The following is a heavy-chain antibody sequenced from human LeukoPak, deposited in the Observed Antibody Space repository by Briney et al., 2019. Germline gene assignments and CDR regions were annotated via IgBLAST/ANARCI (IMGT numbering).Heavy chain of an antibody. V-gene: IGHV3-7*01. J-gene: IGHJ6*03. CDR1: GFTFSSYW. Sequence: GGSLRLSCAASGFTFSSYWMSWVRQAPGKGLEWEANIKQDGSEKYYVDSVKGRFTISRDNAKNSLYLQMNSLRAEDTAVYYCARDNVVVPAAILDYYYYMDVWGKGTTFTVSS. CDR3: ARDNVVVPAAILDYYYYMDV. CDR2: IKQDGSEK. D-gene: IGHD2-2*02.